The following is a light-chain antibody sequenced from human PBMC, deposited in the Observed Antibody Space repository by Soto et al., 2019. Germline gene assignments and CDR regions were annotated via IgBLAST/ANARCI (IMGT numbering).Light chain of an antibody. CDR3: QQYDDQSFT. CDR1: QTIRSD. Sequence: GDRVTITCRASQTIRSDLAWYQQKPGKVPKLLIYRMSTLESGVPSRFSGSGSGTEFTLTISSLQPDDFAIYYCQQYDDQSFTFGQGTKLEIK. J-gene: IGKJ2*01. V-gene: IGKV1-5*03. CDR2: RMS.